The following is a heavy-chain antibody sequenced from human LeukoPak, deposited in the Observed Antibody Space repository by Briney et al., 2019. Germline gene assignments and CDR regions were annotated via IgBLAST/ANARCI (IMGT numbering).Heavy chain of an antibody. D-gene: IGHD4-11*01. Sequence: ASVKVSCKASGYTFTSYDINWVRQATGQGLEWMGWMNPNSGNTGYAQKFQGRVTMTRNTSISTAYMKLSSLRSEDTAVYYCARGYSNYDPAFDYWGQGTLVTVSS. CDR3: ARGYSNYDPAFDY. V-gene: IGHV1-8*01. CDR1: GYTFTSYD. CDR2: MNPNSGNT. J-gene: IGHJ4*02.